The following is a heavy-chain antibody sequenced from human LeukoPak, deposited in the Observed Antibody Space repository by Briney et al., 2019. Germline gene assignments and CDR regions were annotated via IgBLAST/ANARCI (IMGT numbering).Heavy chain of an antibody. Sequence: ASVKVSCKASGYTFTGYYMHWVRQAPGQGLEWMGWINPNSGGTNYAQKFQGWVTMTRDTSISTAYMELSRLRSDDTAVYYCASRAGYYYGMDVWGQGNTVTVSS. CDR2: INPNSGGT. CDR1: GYTFTGYY. D-gene: IGHD6-13*01. J-gene: IGHJ6*02. V-gene: IGHV1-2*04. CDR3: ASRAGYYYGMDV.